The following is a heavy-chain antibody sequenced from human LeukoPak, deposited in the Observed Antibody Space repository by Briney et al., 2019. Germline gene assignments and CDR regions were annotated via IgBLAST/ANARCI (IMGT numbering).Heavy chain of an antibody. Sequence: SETLSLTCTVSGGSISSYYWSWIRQPPGKGLEWIGYIYYSGSTNYNPSLKSRVTISVDTSKNQFSLKLSSVTAADTAVYCCARTGSTVYDSSGSYYFDYWGQGTLVTVSS. CDR1: GGSISSYY. CDR3: ARTGSTVYDSSGSYYFDY. V-gene: IGHV4-59*01. CDR2: IYYSGST. J-gene: IGHJ4*02. D-gene: IGHD3-22*01.